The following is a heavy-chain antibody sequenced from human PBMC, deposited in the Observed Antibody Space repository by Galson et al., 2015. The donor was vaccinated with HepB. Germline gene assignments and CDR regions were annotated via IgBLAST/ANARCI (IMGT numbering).Heavy chain of an antibody. Sequence: SVKVSCKASGYTFTGYYMHWVRQAPGQGLEWMGWINPNSGGTNYAQKFQGRVTMTRDTSISTAYMELSRLRSDDTAVFYCARGMVAARPGYYYYGMDVWGQGTTATVSS. CDR2: INPNSGGT. J-gene: IGHJ6*02. V-gene: IGHV1-2*02. D-gene: IGHD6-6*01. CDR3: ARGMVAARPGYYYYGMDV. CDR1: GYTFTGYY.